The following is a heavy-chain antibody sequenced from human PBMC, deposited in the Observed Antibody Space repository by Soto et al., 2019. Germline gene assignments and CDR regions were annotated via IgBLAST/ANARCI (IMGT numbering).Heavy chain of an antibody. CDR1: GFTFSSYG. D-gene: IGHD3-10*01. J-gene: IGHJ5*02. CDR3: AKDGVVTYYYGSGSYYNWFDP. Sequence: GGSLRLSCAASGFTFSSYGMHWVRQAPGKGLEWVAVISYDGSNKYYADSVKGRFTISRDNSKNTLYLQMNSLRAEDTAVYYCAKDGVVTYYYGSGSYYNWFDPWGQGTLVTVSS. V-gene: IGHV3-30*18. CDR2: ISYDGSNK.